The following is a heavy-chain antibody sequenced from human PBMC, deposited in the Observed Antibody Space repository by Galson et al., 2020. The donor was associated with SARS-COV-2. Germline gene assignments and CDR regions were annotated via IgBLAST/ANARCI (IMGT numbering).Heavy chain of an antibody. Sequence: SETLSLTCTVSGGSISSYYWSWIRQPPGKGLEWIGYIYYSGSTNYNPSLKSRVTISVDTSKNQFSLKLSSVTAADTAVYYCARLGTGGQWLVHEGYFDYWGQGTLVTVSS. J-gene: IGHJ4*02. CDR3: ARLGTGGQWLVHEGYFDY. CDR2: IYYSGST. CDR1: GGSISSYY. D-gene: IGHD6-19*01. V-gene: IGHV4-59*08.